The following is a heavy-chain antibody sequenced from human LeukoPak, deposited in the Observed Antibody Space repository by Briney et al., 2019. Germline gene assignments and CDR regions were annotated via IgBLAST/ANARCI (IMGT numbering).Heavy chain of an antibody. V-gene: IGHV4-59*05. D-gene: IGHD1-26*01. CDR3: AREVGATGEGFDY. CDR1: GFTLSSYS. CDR2: IYYSGST. Sequence: GSLRLSWAASGFTLSSYSMNWVRQAPGEGLGWIGSIYYSGSTYYNPSLKSRVTISVDTSKNQFSLKLSSVTAADTAVYYCAREVGATGEGFDYWGQGTLVTVSS. J-gene: IGHJ4*02.